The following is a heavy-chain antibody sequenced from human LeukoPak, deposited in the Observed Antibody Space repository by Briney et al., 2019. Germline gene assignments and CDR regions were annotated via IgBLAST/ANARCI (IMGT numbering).Heavy chain of an antibody. CDR1: GGSFSGYY. CDR3: ARVRPYYYDSWFDP. D-gene: IGHD3-22*01. CDR2: INHSGST. J-gene: IGHJ5*02. Sequence: SETLSLTCAVYGGSFSGYYWSWIRQPPGKGLEWIGEINHSGSTNYNPSLKSRVTISVDMSKNQFSLKLSSATAADTAVYYCARVRPYYYDSWFDPWGQGTLVTVSS. V-gene: IGHV4-34*01.